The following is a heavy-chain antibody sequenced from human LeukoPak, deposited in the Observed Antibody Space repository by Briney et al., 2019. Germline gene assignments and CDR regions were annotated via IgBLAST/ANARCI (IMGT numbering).Heavy chain of an antibody. J-gene: IGHJ6*03. D-gene: IGHD3-10*01. CDR2: IKQDGSEK. CDR1: GFTFSSYW. CDR3: ARDRRIYGSGSSPLDYMDV. V-gene: IGHV3-7*01. Sequence: PGGSLRLSCAASGFTFSSYWMSWVRQAPGKGLEWVANIKQDGSEKYYVDSVRGRFTISRDNAKNSLYLQMNSLRAGDTAVYYCARDRRIYGSGSSPLDYMDVWGKGTTVTVSS.